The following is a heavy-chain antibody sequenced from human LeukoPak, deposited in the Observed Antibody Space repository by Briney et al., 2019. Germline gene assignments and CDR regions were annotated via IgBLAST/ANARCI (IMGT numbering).Heavy chain of an antibody. D-gene: IGHD3-22*01. J-gene: IGHJ4*02. CDR1: GGSFSGYY. CDR3: ARVYYYDSSGYPISDY. CDR2: MYYSGSI. V-gene: IGHV4-59*01. Sequence: SETLSLTCAVYGGSFSGYYWSWIRQPPGKGLEWIGYMYYSGSINYNPSLKSRVTISIDTSRNQFSLKLSSVTAADTAVYYCARVYYYDSSGYPISDYWGQGTLVTVSS.